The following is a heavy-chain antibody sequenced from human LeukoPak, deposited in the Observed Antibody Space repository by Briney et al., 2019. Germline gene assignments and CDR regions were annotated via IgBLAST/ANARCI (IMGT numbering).Heavy chain of an antibody. D-gene: IGHD3-10*01. Sequence: GSSVKVSCKASGGTFSSYAISWVRQAPGQRLEWMGWVNAGNGNTEYSQNFQDRVTITRDTSATTAYMELSSLRSEDTAVYYCARGSYFYGSGSLMGSDYWGQGTLVTVSS. CDR1: GGTFSSYA. CDR2: VNAGNGNT. J-gene: IGHJ4*02. CDR3: ARGSYFYGSGSLMGSDY. V-gene: IGHV1-3*01.